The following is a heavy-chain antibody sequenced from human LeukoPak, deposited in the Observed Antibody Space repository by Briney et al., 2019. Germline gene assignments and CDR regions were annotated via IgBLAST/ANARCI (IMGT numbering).Heavy chain of an antibody. J-gene: IGHJ6*02. D-gene: IGHD5-18*01. V-gene: IGHV3-23*01. CDR3: ARGSVGYSYGSLYYGMDV. Sequence: GRSLRLSCAASGFTFSTNAMSWVRQAPGKGLEWVSGITGSDIRTYNADSAKGRFTISRDNSKNTLYLQMNSLRAEDTAVYYCARGSVGYSYGSLYYGMDVWGQGTTVTVSS. CDR1: GFTFSTNA. CDR2: ITGSDIRT.